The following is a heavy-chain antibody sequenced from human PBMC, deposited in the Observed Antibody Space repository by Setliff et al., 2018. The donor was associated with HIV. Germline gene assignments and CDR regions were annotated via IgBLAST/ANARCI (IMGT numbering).Heavy chain of an antibody. CDR1: GASISSHNYY. CDR2: IRSSGDT. J-gene: IGHJ4*02. CDR3: TIPASSLAPN. Sequence: TLSLTCTVSGASISSHNYYWGWIRQSPGKGLEWIASIRSSGDTYYNPSLQSRAIISVDTSNNQISLKLTSVTAADTAVYYCTIPASSLAPNWGRGTQVTVSS. V-gene: IGHV4-39*01.